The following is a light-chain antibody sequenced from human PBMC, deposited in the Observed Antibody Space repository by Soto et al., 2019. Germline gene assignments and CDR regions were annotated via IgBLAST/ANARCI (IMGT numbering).Light chain of an antibody. CDR2: XVS. CDR1: SSDVGSYNL. J-gene: IGLJ7*01. Sequence: QSALTQPASVSGSPGQSITISCTGTSSDVGSYNLVSWYQQHPTKAPKLMIYXVSXRPSGVSNRFSXSKSXXXXSXTIXGXXXXXXXXYYCCSYAGSSTLAVFGGGTQLTVL. V-gene: IGLV2-23*02. CDR3: CSYAGSSTLAV.